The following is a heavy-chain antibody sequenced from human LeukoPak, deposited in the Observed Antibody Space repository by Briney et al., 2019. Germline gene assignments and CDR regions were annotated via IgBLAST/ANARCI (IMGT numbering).Heavy chain of an antibody. CDR2: INSDGINT. CDR1: GFSFSNYW. V-gene: IGHV3-74*01. Sequence: GGSLRLSCAASGFSFSNYWMHWVRQAPGKGLVWVSRINSDGINTSYADSVKGRFTISRDNAKNTLNLQMNSLRAEDTAVYYCARDLGQYYDTSDNWFDPWGQGTLVTVSS. J-gene: IGHJ5*02. D-gene: IGHD3-22*01. CDR3: ARDLGQYYDTSDNWFDP.